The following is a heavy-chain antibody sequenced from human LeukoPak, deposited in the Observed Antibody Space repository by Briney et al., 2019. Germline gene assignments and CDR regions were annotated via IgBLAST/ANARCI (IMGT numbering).Heavy chain of an antibody. CDR2: INSDGINT. CDR1: GFSFSNYW. V-gene: IGHV3-74*01. Sequence: GGSLRLSCAASGFSFSNYWMHWVRQAPGKGLVWVSRINSDGINTSYADSVKGRFTISRDNAKNTLNLQMNSLRAEDTAVYYCARDLGQYYDTSDNWFDPWGQGTLVTVSS. J-gene: IGHJ5*02. D-gene: IGHD3-22*01. CDR3: ARDLGQYYDTSDNWFDP.